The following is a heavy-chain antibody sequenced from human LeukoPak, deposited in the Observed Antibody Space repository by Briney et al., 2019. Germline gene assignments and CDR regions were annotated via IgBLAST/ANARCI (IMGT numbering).Heavy chain of an antibody. CDR1: GSTFSNYA. V-gene: IGHV3-23*01. CDR3: AKAYGDYPPY. D-gene: IGHD4-17*01. Sequence: PGGSLRLSCAASGSTFSNYAMTWVRQAPGKGLEWVSAISGSGGSTYYADSVQGRFTISRDNSKNTLNLQMNSLRAEDTAVYYCAKAYGDYPPYWGQGTLVTVSS. CDR2: ISGSGGST. J-gene: IGHJ4*02.